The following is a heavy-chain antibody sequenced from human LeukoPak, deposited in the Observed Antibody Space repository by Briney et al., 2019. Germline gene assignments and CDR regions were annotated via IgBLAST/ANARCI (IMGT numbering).Heavy chain of an antibody. CDR2: ISAYNGNT. J-gene: IGHJ4*02. CDR3: ARLERMGGYYPCVW. CDR1: GYTFTSYG. D-gene: IGHD3-3*01. V-gene: IGHV1-18*01. Sequence: ASVKVSCKASGYTFTSYGISWVRQAPGQGLEWMGWISAYNGNTNYAQKLQDRVTMTTDTSTSTAYMELRSLRSDDTAVYYCARLERMGGYYPCVWWGQGTLVTVSS.